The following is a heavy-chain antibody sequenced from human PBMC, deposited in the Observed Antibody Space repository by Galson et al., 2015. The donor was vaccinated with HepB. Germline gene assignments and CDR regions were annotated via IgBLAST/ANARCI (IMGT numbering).Heavy chain of an antibody. V-gene: IGHV3-23*01. J-gene: IGHJ6*02. CDR2: ISGSGNIT. Sequence: SLRLSCAASGFTFSTYAMTWVRQAPGKGLEWVSTISGSGNITYYADSVKGRFTISRDNSKNTLYVQMNSLRAEDTAVYYCAKDLPYYYASGSYEDGMGVWGQGTTVTVSS. CDR1: GFTFSTYA. CDR3: AKDLPYYYASGSYEDGMGV. D-gene: IGHD3-10*01.